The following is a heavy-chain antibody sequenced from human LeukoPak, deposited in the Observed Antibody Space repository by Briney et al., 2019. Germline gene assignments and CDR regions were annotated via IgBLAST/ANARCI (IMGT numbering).Heavy chain of an antibody. CDR3: GTVTTGY. CDR2: ISYDGSNK. Sequence: GRSLRLSCAASGFTFSSYAMHWVRQAPGKGLEWVAVISYDGSNKYYADSVKGRFTISRDNSKNTLYLQMNSLGAEDTAVYYCGTVTTGYWGQGTLVTVYS. J-gene: IGHJ4*02. V-gene: IGHV3-30-3*01. D-gene: IGHD4-17*01. CDR1: GFTFSSYA.